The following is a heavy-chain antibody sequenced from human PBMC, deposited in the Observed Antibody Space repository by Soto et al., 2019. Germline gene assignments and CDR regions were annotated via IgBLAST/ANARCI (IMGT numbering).Heavy chain of an antibody. D-gene: IGHD2-15*01. CDR2: IIPIFGTA. V-gene: IGHV1-69*01. CDR3: ARADSRYCSGGSCYSYYYYGMDV. CDR1: GGTFSSYA. Sequence: VQLVQSGAEVKKPGSSVKVSCKASGGTFSSYAISWVRQAPGQGLEWMGGIIPIFGTANYAQKFQGRVTITADESTSTAYVQLSSLRSERTAVYYCARADSRYCSGGSCYSYYYYGMDVWGQGTTVTVSS. J-gene: IGHJ6*02.